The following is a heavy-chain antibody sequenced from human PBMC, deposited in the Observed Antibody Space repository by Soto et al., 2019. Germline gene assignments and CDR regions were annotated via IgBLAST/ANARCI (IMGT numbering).Heavy chain of an antibody. CDR2: IYYSGST. D-gene: IGHD6-13*01. CDR1: GGSSSSYY. Sequence: SETLSLTCTVSGGSSSSYYWSWIRQPPGKGLEWIGYIYYSGSTNYNPSLKSRVTISVDTSKNQFSLKLSSVTAADTAVYYCARVRAAGTYYYYYMDVWGKGTTVTVSS. J-gene: IGHJ6*03. V-gene: IGHV4-59*01. CDR3: ARVRAAGTYYYYYMDV.